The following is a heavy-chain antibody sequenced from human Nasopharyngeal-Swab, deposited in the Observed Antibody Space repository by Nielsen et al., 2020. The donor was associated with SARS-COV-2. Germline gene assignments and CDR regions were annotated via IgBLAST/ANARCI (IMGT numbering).Heavy chain of an antibody. J-gene: IGHJ4*02. CDR2: ISYDGSNK. CDR3: ARYESGSSSFDY. D-gene: IGHD1-26*01. V-gene: IGHV3-30-3*01. Sequence: GGSLRLSCAASGFTFSSYAMHWVRQAPGKGLEWVAVISYDGSNKYYADSVKGRFTISRDKSKNTLYLQMNRLRAEDTAVYYCARYESGSSSFDYWGQGTLVTVAS. CDR1: GFTFSSYA.